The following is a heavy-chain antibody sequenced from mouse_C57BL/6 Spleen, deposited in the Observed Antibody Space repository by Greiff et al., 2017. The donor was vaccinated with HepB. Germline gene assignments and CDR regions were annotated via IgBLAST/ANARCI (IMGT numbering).Heavy chain of an antibody. V-gene: IGHV14-1*01. Sequence: EVQLQQSGAELVRPGASVKLSCTASGFNIKDYYMHWVKQRPEQGLEWIGRIDPEDGDTEYAPKFQGKATMTADTSSNTAYLQLSSLTSEDTALYYCTTSRSSGLFDYWGQGTTLTVSS. CDR2: IDPEDGDT. CDR1: GFNIKDYY. D-gene: IGHD3-2*02. CDR3: TTSRSSGLFDY. J-gene: IGHJ2*01.